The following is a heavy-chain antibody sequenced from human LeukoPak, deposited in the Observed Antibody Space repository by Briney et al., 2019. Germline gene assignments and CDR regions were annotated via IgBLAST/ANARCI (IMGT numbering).Heavy chain of an antibody. Sequence: GGSLRLSCAASGFTFSSYAMSWVRQAPGKGLEWVSAISGSGGSTYYADSVKGRFTISRDNSKNTLYLQMNSPRAEDTAVYYCAKVVIVVVTAPIDYWGQGTLVTVSS. D-gene: IGHD2-21*02. CDR2: ISGSGGST. V-gene: IGHV3-23*01. CDR1: GFTFSSYA. CDR3: AKVVIVVVTAPIDY. J-gene: IGHJ4*02.